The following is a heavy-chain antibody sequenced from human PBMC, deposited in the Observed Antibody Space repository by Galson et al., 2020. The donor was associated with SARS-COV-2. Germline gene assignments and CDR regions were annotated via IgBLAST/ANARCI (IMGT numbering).Heavy chain of an antibody. V-gene: IGHV1-46*01. D-gene: IGHD3-10*01. CDR2: INPSGGST. Sequence: GESLKISCKASGYTFTSYYMHWVRQAPGQGLEWMGIINPSGGSTSYAQKFQGRVTMTRDTSTSTVYMELSSLRSEDTAVYYCARGPLVRGVPSDWGQGTLVTVSS. J-gene: IGHJ4*02. CDR3: ARGPLVRGVPSD. CDR1: GYTFTSYY.